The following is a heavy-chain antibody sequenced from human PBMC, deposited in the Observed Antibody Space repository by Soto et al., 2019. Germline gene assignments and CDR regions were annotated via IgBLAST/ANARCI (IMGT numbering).Heavy chain of an antibody. V-gene: IGHV4-34*01. CDR2: INHSGST. CDR1: GGSCSCYY. D-gene: IGHD5-18*01. CDR3: ARGKIQLWLMDYYYGMDV. J-gene: IGHJ6*02. Sequence: PSETLSLTCAVYGGSCSCYYWSWIGQAPGKGLEWIGEINHSGSTNYNPSLKSRVTISVDTSKNQFSLRLSSVTAADTAVYYCARGKIQLWLMDYYYGMDVWGQGTTVTVSS.